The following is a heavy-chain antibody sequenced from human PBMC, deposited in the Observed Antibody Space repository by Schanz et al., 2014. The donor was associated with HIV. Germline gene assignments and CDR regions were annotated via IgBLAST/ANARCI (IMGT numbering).Heavy chain of an antibody. CDR2: VNWDGGIT. CDR3: ARAWGSYRRYYFEP. V-gene: IGHV3-20*04. J-gene: IGHJ4*02. CDR1: GFTFRSYG. D-gene: IGHD3-16*02. Sequence: DVQLVESGGGVVRPGGSLRLSCAASGFTFRSYGMSWVRQGPGKGLEWVSGVNWDGGITGYADSVKGRFTISRDNAKNSLYLVMNSLSADDTALYFCARAWGSYRRYYFEPWGQRTLVTVSS.